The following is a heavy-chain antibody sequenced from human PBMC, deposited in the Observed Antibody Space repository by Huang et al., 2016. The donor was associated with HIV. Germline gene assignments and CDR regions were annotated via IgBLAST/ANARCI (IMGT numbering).Heavy chain of an antibody. CDR2: IIPIFGTA. D-gene: IGHD3-22*01. CDR1: GGTFSSYA. Sequence: QVQLVQSGAEVKKPGSSVKVSCTASGGTFSSYAISWVRQAPGQGVEWMGGIIPIFGTANYAQKFQGRVTITADESTSTAYMELSSLRSEDTAVYYCARVESRRYYDSSGYYYWGQGTLVTVSS. J-gene: IGHJ4*02. V-gene: IGHV1-69*01. CDR3: ARVESRRYYDSSGYYY.